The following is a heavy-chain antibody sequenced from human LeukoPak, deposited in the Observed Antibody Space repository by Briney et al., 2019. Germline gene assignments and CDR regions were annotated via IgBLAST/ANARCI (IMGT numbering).Heavy chain of an antibody. J-gene: IGHJ4*02. Sequence: SETLSLTCTVSGGSISSGGYYWSWIRQPPGKGLEWIGYIYHSGSTYYNPSLKSRVTISVGRSKNQFSLKLSSVTAADTAVYYCARAQEVGATQNWGQGTLVTVSS. CDR1: GGSISSGGYY. CDR2: IYHSGST. V-gene: IGHV4-30-2*01. CDR3: ARAQEVGATQN. D-gene: IGHD1-26*01.